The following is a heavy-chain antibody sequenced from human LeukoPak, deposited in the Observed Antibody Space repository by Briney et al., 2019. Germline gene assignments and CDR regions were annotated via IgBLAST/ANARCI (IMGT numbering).Heavy chain of an antibody. CDR2: ILHDGSSK. CDR1: GFTFSSYG. J-gene: IGHJ4*02. Sequence: GGSLRLSCAASGFTFSSYGMQWVRQAPGKGLEWVAIILHDGSSKFYPDSLKGRFTISRDNSKNTLYLQMNSLRAEDTAVYYCVKSDIGDWGYYFDHWGQGTRVTVSS. V-gene: IGHV3-30*18. D-gene: IGHD2-21*02. CDR3: VKSDIGDWGYYFDH.